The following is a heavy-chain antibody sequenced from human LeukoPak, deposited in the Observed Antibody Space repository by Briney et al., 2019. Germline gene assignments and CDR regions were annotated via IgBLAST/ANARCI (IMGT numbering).Heavy chain of an antibody. Sequence: SETLSLTCAVYGGSFSGYYWSWIRQPPGKGLEWIGEINHSGNTNYNPSLKSRVTISVDTSKNQFSLKLSSVTAADTAVYYCARVDCSSTSCYKPDAFDIWGQGTMVTVSS. CDR1: GGSFSGYY. J-gene: IGHJ3*02. D-gene: IGHD2-2*02. CDR2: INHSGNT. V-gene: IGHV4-34*01. CDR3: ARVDCSSTSCYKPDAFDI.